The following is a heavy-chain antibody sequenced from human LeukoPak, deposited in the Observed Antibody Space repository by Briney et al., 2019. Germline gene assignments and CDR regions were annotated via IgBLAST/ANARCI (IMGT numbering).Heavy chain of an antibody. D-gene: IGHD3-9*01. CDR3: ARLGYYDALTDILDDF. J-gene: IGHJ4*02. V-gene: IGHV3-53*01. Sequence: PGGSLRLSCAASGFIVSSNYMSWVRQAPGKGLEWVSIFYSGGSTYYADSVKGRFTISRDISKNTLHLQMNSLRAEDTAVYYCARLGYYDALTDILDDFWGQGTLVTVSS. CDR2: FYSGGST. CDR1: GFIVSSNY.